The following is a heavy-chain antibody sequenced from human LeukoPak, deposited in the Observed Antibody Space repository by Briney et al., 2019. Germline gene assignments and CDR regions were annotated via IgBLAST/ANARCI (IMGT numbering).Heavy chain of an antibody. V-gene: IGHV4-34*01. D-gene: IGHD6-19*01. CDR3: ARGLQYLAVAGAGIDY. J-gene: IGHJ4*02. CDR1: GGSFSGYY. Sequence: SETLSLTCAVYGGSFSGYYWSWIRQPPGKGLEWIGEINHSGSTNYNPSLKSRVTISVDTSKNQFSLKLSSVTAADTAVYYCARGLQYLAVAGAGIDYWGQGTLVTVSS. CDR2: INHSGST.